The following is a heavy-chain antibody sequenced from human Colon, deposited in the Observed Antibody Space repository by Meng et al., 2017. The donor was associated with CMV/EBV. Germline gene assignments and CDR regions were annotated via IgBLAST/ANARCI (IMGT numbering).Heavy chain of an antibody. CDR1: GFTFSAST. CDR2: ISSSSAYI. J-gene: IGHJ4*02. D-gene: IGHD3-10*01. V-gene: IGHV3-21*01. Sequence: YCAASGFTFSASTMNWVRKAPGKGLEWVSSISSSSAYIYYADSVKGRFTISRDNAKNSLDLQMNSLRAEDTAVYYCAGDPGPHLIDYWGLGTLVTVSS. CDR3: AGDPGPHLIDY.